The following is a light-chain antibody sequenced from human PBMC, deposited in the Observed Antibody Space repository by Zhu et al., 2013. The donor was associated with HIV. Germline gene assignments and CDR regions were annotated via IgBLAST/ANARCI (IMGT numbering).Light chain of an antibody. J-gene: IGKJ4*01. CDR1: QPVPNN. CDR3: QQYANWPPLT. CDR2: RAS. V-gene: IGKV3D-15*01. Sequence: EIVLTQSPDTLSSSPGERATLSCRASQPVPNNYVSWYQQRPGQAPRLLIYRASGRATDIPARFSGSGSGTQFTLTISSLQSEDFAVYYCQQYANWPPLTFGGGTKVEIK.